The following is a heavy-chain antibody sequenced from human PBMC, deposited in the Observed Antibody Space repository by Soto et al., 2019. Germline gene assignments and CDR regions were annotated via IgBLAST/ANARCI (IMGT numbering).Heavy chain of an antibody. Sequence: ASVKVSCKASGYTFGNNDISWVRRATGQGLEWMGWMNPNSGNTGYAQKFQGRVSMTRNTSITTAYLELSSLRSDDTAIYYCARMATSGTLNWFDPWGHGPLVTVSS. V-gene: IGHV1-8*01. CDR1: GYTFGNND. CDR3: ARMATSGTLNWFDP. CDR2: MNPNSGNT. J-gene: IGHJ5*02.